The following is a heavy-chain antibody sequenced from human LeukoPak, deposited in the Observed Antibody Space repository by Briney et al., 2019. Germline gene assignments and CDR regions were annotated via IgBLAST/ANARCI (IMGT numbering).Heavy chain of an antibody. J-gene: IGHJ4*02. CDR2: ILPIFGTA. CDR3: ARTPSIAVAGYFDY. CDR1: GGTFSSYA. D-gene: IGHD6-19*01. Sequence: SVQVSCKASGGTFSSYAISWVRQAPGQGLEWMGGILPIFGTANYAQKFQGRVTITADESTSTAYMELSSLRSEDTAVYYCARTPSIAVAGYFDYWGQGTLVTVSS. V-gene: IGHV1-69*13.